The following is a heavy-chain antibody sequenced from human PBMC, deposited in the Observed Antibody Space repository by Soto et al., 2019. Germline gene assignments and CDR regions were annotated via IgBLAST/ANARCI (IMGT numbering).Heavy chain of an antibody. CDR1: GGSISSYY. CDR2: IYYSGST. Sequence: SETLSLTCTVSGGSISSYYWSWIRQPPGKGLEWIGYIYYSGSTNYNPSLKSRVTISVGTSKNQFSLKLSSVTAADTAVYYCARGSRYYYYGMDVWGQGTTVTVSS. D-gene: IGHD3-10*01. V-gene: IGHV4-59*01. CDR3: ARGSRYYYYGMDV. J-gene: IGHJ6*02.